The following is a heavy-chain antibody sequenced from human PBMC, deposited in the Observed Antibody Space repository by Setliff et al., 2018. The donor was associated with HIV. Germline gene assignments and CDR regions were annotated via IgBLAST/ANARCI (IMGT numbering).Heavy chain of an antibody. Sequence: ASVKVSCKASGYTFTAYYIHWVRQAPGHELQLMGRIEPSSGSTNYIQKFQGRVTITRDTSIYTVYMELTGLTSDDTAVYYCARQDHSSVNTGSLYAFDVWGQGTMVTVSS. CDR3: ARQDHSSVNTGSLYAFDV. D-gene: IGHD2-8*02. CDR1: GYTFTAYY. J-gene: IGHJ3*01. V-gene: IGHV1-2*06. CDR2: IEPSSGST.